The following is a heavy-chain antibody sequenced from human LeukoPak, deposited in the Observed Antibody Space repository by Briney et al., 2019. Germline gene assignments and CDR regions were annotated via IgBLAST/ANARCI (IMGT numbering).Heavy chain of an antibody. Sequence: GVSLRLSCAASGFTISNSAMTWVRQAPGKGLDWVSIISDNGAHTFYPDSVKGRFTISRDTSENTLYLQMNSLRADDTAVYYCATVGGSCSSSNCFAYFAYWGEGTLLTASA. J-gene: IGHJ4*02. CDR3: ATVGGSCSSSNCFAYFAY. D-gene: IGHD2-2*01. V-gene: IGHV3-23*01. CDR2: ISDNGAHT. CDR1: GFTISNSA.